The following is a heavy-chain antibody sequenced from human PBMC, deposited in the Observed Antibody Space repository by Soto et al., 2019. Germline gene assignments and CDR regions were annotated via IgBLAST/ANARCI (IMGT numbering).Heavy chain of an antibody. V-gene: IGHV1-8*01. J-gene: IGHJ4*02. CDR2: VTPKSGGA. Sequence: GASVKVSCKASGYSFQTYDIVWVRQATGQGLEWMGWVTPKSGGAMYAQKFQGRVTMTSDTSMSTAYMELSSLRSEDTAVYYCATHQSEQQLVNWGQGALVTVSS. CDR3: ATHQSEQQLVN. CDR1: GYSFQTYD. D-gene: IGHD6-13*01.